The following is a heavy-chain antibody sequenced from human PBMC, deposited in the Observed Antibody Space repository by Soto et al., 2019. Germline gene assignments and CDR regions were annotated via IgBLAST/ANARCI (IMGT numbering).Heavy chain of an antibody. CDR2: IYYSGST. CDR3: ARFHYSSSWYF. D-gene: IGHD6-13*01. Sequence: QLQLQESGPGLVKPSETLSLTCTVSGGSISSSSYYWGWIRQPPGKGLEWIGSIYYSGSTCYNPSLKGRVTTSLDTSTNQSSLKLSSETAPDTAVNYCARFHYSSSWYFWGQGTLVTVSS. V-gene: IGHV4-39*01. CDR1: GGSISSSSYY. J-gene: IGHJ4*02.